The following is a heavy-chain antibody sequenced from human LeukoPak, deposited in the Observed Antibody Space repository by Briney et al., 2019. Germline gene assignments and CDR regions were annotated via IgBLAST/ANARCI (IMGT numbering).Heavy chain of an antibody. CDR1: GFTFSSYA. J-gene: IGHJ4*02. V-gene: IGHV3-30-3*01. CDR2: ISYDGSNK. CDR3: AKDLASTVFGVVIPLY. Sequence: PGGSLRLSCAASGFTFSSYAMHWVRQAPGKGLEWVAVISYDGSNKYYADSVKGRFTISRDNSKNTLYLQMNSLRAEDTAVYYCAKDLASTVFGVVIPLYWGQGTLVTVSS. D-gene: IGHD3-3*01.